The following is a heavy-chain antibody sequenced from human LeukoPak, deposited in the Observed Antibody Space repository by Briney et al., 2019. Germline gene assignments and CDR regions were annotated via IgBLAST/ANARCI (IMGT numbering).Heavy chain of an antibody. CDR1: GFTLNNAW. CDR2: IKRETDGATI. V-gene: IGHV3-15*01. Sequence: PGGSLRLSCAASGFTLNNAWMSWVRQAPGKGLEWLGRIKRETDGATIDYAAPVKGRFTISRDDSRNTLYLQMDSLKIEDTAVYYCTTDRYYDNSELQFQHWGQGTLVTVSS. J-gene: IGHJ1*01. CDR3: TTDRYYDNSELQFQH. D-gene: IGHD3-22*01.